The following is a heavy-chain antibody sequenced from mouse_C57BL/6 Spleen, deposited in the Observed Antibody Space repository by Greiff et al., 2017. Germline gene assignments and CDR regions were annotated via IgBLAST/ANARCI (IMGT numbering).Heavy chain of an antibody. J-gene: IGHJ2*01. CDR3: ARGLRRRGDFDY. CDR2: IDPSDSYT. V-gene: IGHV1-69*01. D-gene: IGHD2-4*01. Sequence: QVQLQQPGAELVMPGASVKLSCKASGYTFTSYWMHWVKQRPGQGLEWIGEIDPSDSYTNYNQKFKGQSTLTVDKSSSTAYMQLSSLTSEDSAVYYCARGLRRRGDFDYWGQGTTLTVSS. CDR1: GYTFTSYW.